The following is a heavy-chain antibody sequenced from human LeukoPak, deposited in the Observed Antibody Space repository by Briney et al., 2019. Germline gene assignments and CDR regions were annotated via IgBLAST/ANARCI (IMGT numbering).Heavy chain of an antibody. Sequence: SGPALVKPTQTLTLTCTFSGFSLSASGMCVSWIRQPPGKALEWLARIDWDDDKYYSTSLKTRLTISKDTSKNQVVLTITNMDPVDTAMYYCARTSGYSSSWYGFWFDPWGQGTLVTVSS. CDR2: IDWDDDK. J-gene: IGHJ5*02. CDR3: ARTSGYSSSWYGFWFDP. D-gene: IGHD6-13*01. V-gene: IGHV2-70*11. CDR1: GFSLSASGMC.